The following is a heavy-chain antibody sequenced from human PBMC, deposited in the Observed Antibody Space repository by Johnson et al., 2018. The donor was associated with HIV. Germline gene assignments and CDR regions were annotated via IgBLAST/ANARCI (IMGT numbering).Heavy chain of an antibody. D-gene: IGHD5-12*01. CDR3: ARVVHFGEYGDYDLFGGFDI. V-gene: IGHV3-53*01. J-gene: IGHJ3*02. CDR2: IYSDGNT. Sequence: QLVESGGGLVQPGGSLRLSCAASGFIVSSDYMSWVRQAPGKGLEWVSFIYSDGNTYYADSVKGRFTISRDNSKTTLYLQMNSRRAEDTAVYYCARVVHFGEYGDYDLFGGFDIWGQGTMVTVSS. CDR1: GFIVSSDY.